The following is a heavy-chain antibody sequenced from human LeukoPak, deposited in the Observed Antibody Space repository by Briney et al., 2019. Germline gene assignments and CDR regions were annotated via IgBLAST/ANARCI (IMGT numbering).Heavy chain of an antibody. V-gene: IGHV4-38-2*02. CDR3: ARDKMGGADY. J-gene: IGHJ4*02. CDR1: GYFISSAYY. Sequence: SETLSLTCAVSGYFISSAYYWGWMRQPPGKGLEWIGSIYHTGSTYYNPSLKSRVTISRDTSKNQFSLKLSSVTAADTAVYYCARDKMGGADYWGQGTLVTVSS. CDR2: IYHTGST. D-gene: IGHD3-16*01.